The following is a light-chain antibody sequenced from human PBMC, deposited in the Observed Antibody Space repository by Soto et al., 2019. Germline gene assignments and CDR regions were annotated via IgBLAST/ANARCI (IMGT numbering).Light chain of an antibody. J-gene: IGKJ1*01. V-gene: IGKV3-20*01. CDR3: QHYDTSPWT. CDR1: QSLSRNH. CDR2: GAS. Sequence: EIVLTQSPGALSLSPGERATLSCRASQSLSRNHLAWYQQKPGQAPRLLIYGASSRGTGIPDRFSGSGSGTDFTLTISRLEPEDFAVFYCQHYDTSPWTFGQGTKVEI.